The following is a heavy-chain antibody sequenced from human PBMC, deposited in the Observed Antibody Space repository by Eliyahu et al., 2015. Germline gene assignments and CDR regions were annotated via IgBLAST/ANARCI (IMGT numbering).Heavy chain of an antibody. V-gene: IGHV4-34*01. CDR3: ARRGQGNGGKGAFDI. Sequence: QGQLQQWGAGLLKPSETLSLTCAVYTGSFSGYYWSWIRQPPGKGLEWIGEINQGGNTNYNPPLKSRVTISEDTSKNQFSLKLTSVTAADTAVYYCARRGQGNGGKGAFDIWGQGTMVTVSS. CDR1: TGSFSGYY. J-gene: IGHJ3*02. D-gene: IGHD4-23*01. CDR2: INQGGNT.